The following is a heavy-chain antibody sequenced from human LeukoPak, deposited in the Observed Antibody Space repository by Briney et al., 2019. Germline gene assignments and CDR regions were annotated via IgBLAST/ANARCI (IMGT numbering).Heavy chain of an antibody. CDR1: GGTFSSYA. V-gene: IGHV1-69*04. J-gene: IGHJ3*02. CDR3: ARDLYYYDSSGYYPFAFDI. CDR2: IIPILGIA. D-gene: IGHD3-22*01. Sequence: GSSVKVSCKASGGTFSSYAISWARQAPGQGLEWMGRIIPILGIANYAQKLQGRVTITADKSTSTAYMELSSLRSEDTAVYYCARDLYYYDSSGYYPFAFDIWGQGTMVTVSS.